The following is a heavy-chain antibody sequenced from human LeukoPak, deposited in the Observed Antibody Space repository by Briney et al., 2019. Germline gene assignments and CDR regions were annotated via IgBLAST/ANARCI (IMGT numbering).Heavy chain of an antibody. J-gene: IGHJ6*02. CDR2: ISGDATT. Sequence: GGSLRLSCAASGFTVSGNYISWVRQAPGKGLEWVSLISGDATTYYADPVKSRFTISRDNSKNTVYLQMNSLRPEDTAVYYCARDVPPYLTSPWGLDVWGQGTTVTVSS. V-gene: IGHV3-66*01. D-gene: IGHD1-14*01. CDR3: ARDVPPYLTSPWGLDV. CDR1: GFTVSGNY.